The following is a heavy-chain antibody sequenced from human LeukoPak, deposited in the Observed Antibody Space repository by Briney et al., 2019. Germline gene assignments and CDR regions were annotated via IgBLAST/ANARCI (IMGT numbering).Heavy chain of an antibody. Sequence: GGSLRLSCAASGFTFSDYNMNWVRQAPGKGLEWVSYITGSGSTIFYADSVKGRFTTSRDNVKNSLYLQMNSLRAEDTAVYYCARPTSSGWYSHWGQGTVVTVSS. J-gene: IGHJ4*03. CDR3: ARPTSSGWYSH. V-gene: IGHV3-48*01. CDR1: GFTFSDYN. D-gene: IGHD6-19*01. CDR2: ITGSGSTI.